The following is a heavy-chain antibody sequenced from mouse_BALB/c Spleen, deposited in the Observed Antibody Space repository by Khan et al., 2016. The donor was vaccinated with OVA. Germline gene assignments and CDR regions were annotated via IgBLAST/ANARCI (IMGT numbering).Heavy chain of an antibody. V-gene: IGHV3-2*02. CDR2: ISYSGNN. CDR3: ARKDYYDYDPFPY. J-gene: IGHJ3*01. CDR1: GYSITSEFA. D-gene: IGHD2-4*01. Sequence: EVKLEVSGPGLVKPSQSLSLTCTVTGYSITSEFAWNWIRQFPGNKLEWMGYISYSGNNRYNPSLKSLISITRDTSRNQFFLQLNSVTTEDTATYYCARKDYYDYDPFPYWGQGTLVTVSA.